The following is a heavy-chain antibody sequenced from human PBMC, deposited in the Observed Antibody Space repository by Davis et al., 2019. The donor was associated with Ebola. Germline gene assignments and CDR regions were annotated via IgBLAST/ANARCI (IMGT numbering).Heavy chain of an antibody. CDR1: GGSFSGYY. CDR3: ARRGRGSSTNYYYGMDV. J-gene: IGHJ6*02. Sequence: MPSETLSLTCAVYGGSFSGYYWSWIRQPPGKGLEWIGYIYYSGSTNYNPSLKSRVTISVDTSKNQFSLKLSSVTAADTAVYYCARRGRGSSTNYYYGMDVWGQGTTVTVSS. CDR2: IYYSGST. V-gene: IGHV4-59*08. D-gene: IGHD2-2*01.